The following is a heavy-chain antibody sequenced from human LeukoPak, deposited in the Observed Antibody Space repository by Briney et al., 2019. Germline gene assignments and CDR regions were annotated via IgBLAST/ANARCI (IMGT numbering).Heavy chain of an antibody. Sequence: GGSLRLSCAASGFTFSTYSMNWVRQAPGKGLEWVANIKPDGSDKYYVDSVKGRFTISRDNAKKSLYLQMNSLRVEDTALYYCVAKTFDMWGQGTMVTVSS. CDR1: GFTFSTYS. CDR2: IKPDGSDK. V-gene: IGHV3-7*02. CDR3: VAKTFDM. J-gene: IGHJ3*02.